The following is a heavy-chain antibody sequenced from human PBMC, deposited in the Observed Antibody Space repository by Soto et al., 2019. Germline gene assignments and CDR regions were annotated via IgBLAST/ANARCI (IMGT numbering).Heavy chain of an antibody. V-gene: IGHV5-51*01. D-gene: IGHD3-10*01. CDR3: ARPFGIIRGVVREFDS. J-gene: IGHJ4*02. CDR2: IYPGDSYT. CDR1: GYTFTNYW. Sequence: PGESLKISCKGSGYTFTNYWIGWVRQVPGKGLEWMGIIYPGDSYTTYSPSFQGQVTISADKSISTAYLQWSSLKASDTAMYYCARPFGIIRGVVREFDSWGQGTLVTVSS.